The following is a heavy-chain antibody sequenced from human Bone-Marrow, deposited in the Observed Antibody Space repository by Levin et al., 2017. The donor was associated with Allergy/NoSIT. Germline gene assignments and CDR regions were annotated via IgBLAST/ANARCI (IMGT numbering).Heavy chain of an antibody. V-gene: IGHV3-23*01. CDR1: GFTFSTYA. D-gene: IGHD3-3*01. Sequence: GGSLRLSCSVSGFTFSTYAMTWVRHPPGKGLEWVSTISGSGGNTYYADSVKGRFTISRDNSKDILYLRMDSLRVEDTALYYCVKEKPGHTVFVLMVGGAMDVWGQGTTVTVSS. CDR3: VKEKPGHTVFVLMVGGAMDV. CDR2: ISGSGGNT. J-gene: IGHJ6*01.